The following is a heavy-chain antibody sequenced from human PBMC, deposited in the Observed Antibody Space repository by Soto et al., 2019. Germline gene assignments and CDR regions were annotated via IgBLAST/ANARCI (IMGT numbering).Heavy chain of an antibody. CDR1: GGTFNSYA. D-gene: IGHD5-12*01. CDR2: IIPLFGTA. CDR3: ARLELLTEMATIQGFDY. J-gene: IGHJ4*02. Sequence: SVKVSCKASGGTFNSYAISWVRQAPGQGLEWMGGIIPLFGTANYAQKFQGRVIITADESTSTAYMELSSLRSEDTAVYYCARLELLTEMATIQGFDYWGQGTLVTAPQ. V-gene: IGHV1-69*13.